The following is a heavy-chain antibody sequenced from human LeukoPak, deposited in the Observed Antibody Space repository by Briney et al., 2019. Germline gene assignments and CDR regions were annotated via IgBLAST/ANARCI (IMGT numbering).Heavy chain of an antibody. CDR1: GFTFSSYG. CDR2: ISYDGSNK. Sequence: RAGGSLRLSCAASGFTFSSYGTHWVRQAPGKGLEWVAVISYDGSNKYYADSVKGRFTISRDNSKNTLYLQMNSLRAEDTAVYYCAKDRDTAMVPLDYWGQGTLVTVSS. J-gene: IGHJ4*02. CDR3: AKDRDTAMVPLDY. D-gene: IGHD5-18*01. V-gene: IGHV3-30*18.